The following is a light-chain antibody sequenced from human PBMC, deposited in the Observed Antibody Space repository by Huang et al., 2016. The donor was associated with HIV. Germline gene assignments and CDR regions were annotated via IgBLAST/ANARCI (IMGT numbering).Light chain of an antibody. V-gene: IGKV6-21*02. CDR2: YVS. CDR1: QSIGSS. CDR3: HQSSSLPFT. J-gene: IGKJ3*01. Sequence: EVVLTQSPDFQSVTTKERVTITCRSSQSIGSSLHWYQQKPDQSPRLLIKYVSQSISAVPSRFSGSGSGTDFTLTINSLEAEDAATYYCHQSSSLPFTFGPGTKVDIK.